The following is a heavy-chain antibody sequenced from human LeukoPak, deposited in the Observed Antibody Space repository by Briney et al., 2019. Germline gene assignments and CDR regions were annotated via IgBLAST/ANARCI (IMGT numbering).Heavy chain of an antibody. CDR3: AKDREGYDILTGGHFDY. CDR2: IKQDGSHI. J-gene: IGHJ4*02. V-gene: IGHV3-7*03. Sequence: PGGSLRLSCVASGFTFSSYWMSWVRQVPGKGLEWVATIKQDGSHIYYVDSLKGRFTISRDNAKNSLYLQMNSLRAEDTAVYYCAKDREGYDILTGGHFDYWGQGTLVTVSS. CDR1: GFTFSSYW. D-gene: IGHD3-9*01.